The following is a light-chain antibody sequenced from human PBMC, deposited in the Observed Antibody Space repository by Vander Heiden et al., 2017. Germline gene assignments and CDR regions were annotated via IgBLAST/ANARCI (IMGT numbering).Light chain of an antibody. V-gene: IGLV2-14*03. CDR2: DDT. Sequence: QSALTQPASVSGSPGPSITISCPGSSSDVGSYHFVSWYPHPPGTAHKVMIYDDTTRPSGAANRFSGSKSGNTASPTITVLHADDEADYYCCSKTGNSTRFIFGGGTRLTVL. CDR3: CSKTGNSTRFI. CDR1: SSDVGSYHF. J-gene: IGLJ2*01.